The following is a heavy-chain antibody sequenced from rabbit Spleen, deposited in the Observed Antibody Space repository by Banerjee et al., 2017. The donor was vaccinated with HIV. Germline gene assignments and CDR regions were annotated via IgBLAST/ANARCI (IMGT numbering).Heavy chain of an antibody. CDR1: GFSFNSGYD. CDR2: AYAGSSGST. J-gene: IGHJ6*01. D-gene: IGHD8-1*01. CDR3: ARDAGTSVSTYGMDL. Sequence: QSLEESGGGLVKPGASLTLTCKASGFSFNSGYDMCWVRQAPGKGLEWVACAYAGSSGSTYSATWAKGRFTISKSASTTVTLQMTGLTAADTATYFCARDAGTSVSTYGMDLWGQGTLVTVS. V-gene: IGHV1S40*01.